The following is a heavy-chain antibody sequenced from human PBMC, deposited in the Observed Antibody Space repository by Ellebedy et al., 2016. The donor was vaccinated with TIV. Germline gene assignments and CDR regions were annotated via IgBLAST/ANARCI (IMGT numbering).Heavy chain of an antibody. J-gene: IGHJ4*02. V-gene: IGHV1-46*01. CDR1: GYTFTGYH. Sequence: ASVKVSCKASGYTFTGYHMHWVRQAPGQGLEWMGVIDPRGGSTRYAQKFQGRVTMTRDTSTRTVYMELSSLRSADMVVYCCVSRYCVLPVADFDYWGQGTLVTVSS. CDR3: VSRYCVLPVADFDY. D-gene: IGHD2-21*01. CDR2: IDPRGGST.